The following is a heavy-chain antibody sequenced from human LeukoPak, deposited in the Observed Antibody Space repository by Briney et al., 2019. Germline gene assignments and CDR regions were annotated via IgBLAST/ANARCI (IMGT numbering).Heavy chain of an antibody. J-gene: IGHJ6*03. CDR2: ISYDGSNK. Sequence: ESGGGVVQPGRSLRLSCAASGFTFSSYAMHWVRQAPGKGLEWVAVISYDGSNKYYADSVKGRFTISRDNSKNTLYLQMNSLRAEDTAVYYCARDPSANYYYYMDVWGKGTTVTVSS. CDR1: GFTFSSYA. V-gene: IGHV3-30*04. CDR3: ARDPSANYYYYMDV.